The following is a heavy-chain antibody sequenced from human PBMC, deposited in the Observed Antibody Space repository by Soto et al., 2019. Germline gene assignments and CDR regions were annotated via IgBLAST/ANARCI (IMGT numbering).Heavy chain of an antibody. CDR3: ARHVYHSSGYYQYYFDY. CDR2: IYPGYSDT. Sequence: GESLKISCMGSGYSFTSYWIGWVRQMPGKGLEWMGIIYPGYSDTRYSPSFQGQVTISADKSISTAYLQWSSLKASDTAMYYCARHVYHSSGYYQYYFDYWGQGTMVIASS. J-gene: IGHJ4*02. D-gene: IGHD3-22*01. CDR1: GYSFTSYW. V-gene: IGHV5-51*01.